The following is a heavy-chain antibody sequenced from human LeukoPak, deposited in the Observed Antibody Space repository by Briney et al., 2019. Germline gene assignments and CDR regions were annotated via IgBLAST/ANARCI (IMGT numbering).Heavy chain of an antibody. D-gene: IGHD3-16*01. V-gene: IGHV3-23*01. CDR2: ISSGGDRT. CDR1: GFIFSSYA. CDR3: TREAIATGYAYD. J-gene: IGHJ4*02. Sequence: GGSLRLSCAATGFIFSSYALSWVRQAPGKGLEWVSAISSGGDRTYYADSVTGRFTISRDNPKNMLFLQMSSLRAEDAAMYYCTREAIATGYAYDWGQGTLVTVFS.